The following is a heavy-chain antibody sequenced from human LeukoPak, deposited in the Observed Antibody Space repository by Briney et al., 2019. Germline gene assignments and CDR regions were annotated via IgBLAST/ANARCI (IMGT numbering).Heavy chain of an antibody. CDR3: ARDRYSSSWYTRKGTFDY. V-gene: IGHV1-46*01. D-gene: IGHD6-13*01. J-gene: IGHJ4*02. Sequence: ASVKVSCKASGYTFTSYYMHWVRQAPGQGLEWMGIINPSGGSTSYAQKFQGRVTMTRDTSTSTVYMEPSSLRSEDTAVYYCARDRYSSSWYTRKGTFDYWGQGTLVTVSS. CDR1: GYTFTSYY. CDR2: INPSGGST.